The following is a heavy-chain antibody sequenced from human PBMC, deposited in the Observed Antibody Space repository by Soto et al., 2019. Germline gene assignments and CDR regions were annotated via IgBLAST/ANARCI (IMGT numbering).Heavy chain of an antibody. CDR3: AVPGRGDFDY. J-gene: IGHJ4*02. V-gene: IGHV4-59*12. CDR2: VYHSGTT. Sequence: SETLSLTCTVSGDSISTFYWGWMRQSPGKELEWIGYVYHSGTTNCNPSLKSRVTISIDKSKNQFSLTLTSMTAADTALYYCAVPGRGDFDYWSQGTLVTVSS. CDR1: GDSISTFY. D-gene: IGHD5-12*01.